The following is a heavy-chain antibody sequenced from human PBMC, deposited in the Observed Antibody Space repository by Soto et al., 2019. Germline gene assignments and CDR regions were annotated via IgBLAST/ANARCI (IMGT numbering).Heavy chain of an antibody. CDR2: ISYDGSYE. CDR3: AKDLLRYFAWSPFDY. V-gene: IGHV3-30*18. Sequence: QVQLVESGGGVVQPGRSLRLSCAASGFTFSNYVMHWVRQAPGKGLEWVAVISYDGSYEHYADSVKGRSTTPRDNSKNTLYLQMNSLRAEDTAVYYCAKDLLRYFAWSPFDYWGQGTLVTVSS. CDR1: GFTFSNYV. J-gene: IGHJ4*02. D-gene: IGHD3-9*01.